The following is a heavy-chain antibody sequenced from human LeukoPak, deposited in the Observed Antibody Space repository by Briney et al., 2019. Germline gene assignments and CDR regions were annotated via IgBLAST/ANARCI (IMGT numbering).Heavy chain of an antibody. CDR1: GFTFSNYW. CDR2: LNGDGGTT. V-gene: IGHV3-74*01. J-gene: IGHJ4*02. CDR3: ARDRGALDY. Sequence: PGGSLRLSCAASGFTFSNYWMHWVRQAPGKGLVWVSRLNGDGGTTRYADPVKGRFTISRDNAKNTVYLQMNSLRAEDTAVYYCARDRGALDYWGQGTLVTVSS.